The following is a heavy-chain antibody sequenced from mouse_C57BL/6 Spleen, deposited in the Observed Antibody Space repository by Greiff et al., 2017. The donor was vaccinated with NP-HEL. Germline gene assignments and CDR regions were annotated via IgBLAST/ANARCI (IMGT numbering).Heavy chain of an antibody. D-gene: IGHD3-3*01. CDR2: IYPRSGNT. Sequence: VQLQQSGAELARPGASVKLSCKASGYTFTSYGISWVKQRSGQGLEWIGEIYPRSGNTYYNEKFKGKATLTADKSSSTAYLALRSLTSDDAAVDFGADNSPMDYWGQGTSVTVSS. J-gene: IGHJ4*01. V-gene: IGHV1-81*01. CDR3: ADNSPMDY. CDR1: GYTFTSYG.